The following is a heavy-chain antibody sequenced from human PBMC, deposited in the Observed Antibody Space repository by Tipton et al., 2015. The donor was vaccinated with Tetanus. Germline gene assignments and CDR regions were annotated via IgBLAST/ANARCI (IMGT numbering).Heavy chain of an antibody. D-gene: IGHD1-14*01. CDR1: GGTFTNYA. CDR2: ITPIFATT. Sequence: QLVQSGAEMKKPGSSVKVSCKASGGTFTNYALSWVRQTPGQGLEWVGGITPIFATTNSAPKFQGRVTITADVSTNTAYIELSSVRSEDTAVYYCARAPNRISRGYDYWGQGTQITVSS. J-gene: IGHJ4*02. CDR3: ARAPNRISRGYDY. V-gene: IGHV1-69*01.